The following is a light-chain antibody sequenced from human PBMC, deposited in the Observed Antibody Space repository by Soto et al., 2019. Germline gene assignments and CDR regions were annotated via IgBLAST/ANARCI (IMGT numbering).Light chain of an antibody. CDR1: ESINNW. Sequence: DIQMTQSPSTLSASVGDRGTISCRASESINNWLAWYQQKPGKAPKLLIYKASNLETGVPSRFSGSGSGTEFTLTNSSLQPDDFATYYCQQYSSGATFGQGTKLEIK. V-gene: IGKV1-5*03. CDR3: QQYSSGAT. J-gene: IGKJ2*01. CDR2: KAS.